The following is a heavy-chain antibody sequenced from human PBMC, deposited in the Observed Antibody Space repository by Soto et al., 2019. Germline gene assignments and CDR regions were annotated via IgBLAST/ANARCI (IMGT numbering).Heavy chain of an antibody. V-gene: IGHV3-53*04. CDR2: IYNDGTT. CDR1: GFTVSSYY. D-gene: IGHD6-13*01. CDR3: AIAGYRGTWYDFDN. J-gene: IGHJ4*02. Sequence: EVQLVESGGGLVQPGGSLRLSCAASGFTVSSYYISWVRQAPGKGLEWVSIIYNDGTTYYADSVRGRFTISRHNSKNTVYLQMNSLRPEDTAVYYCAIAGYRGTWYDFDNWGLGTLVTVSS.